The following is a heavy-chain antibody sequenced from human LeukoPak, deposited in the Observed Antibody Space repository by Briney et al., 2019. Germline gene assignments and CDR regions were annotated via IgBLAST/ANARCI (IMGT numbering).Heavy chain of an antibody. J-gene: IGHJ4*02. V-gene: IGHV1-2*06. D-gene: IGHD5-18*01. CDR2: INPNSGGT. CDR3: ARGFSGYSYGSEY. CDR1: GYTFTGYY. Sequence: ASVKVSCXASGYTFTGYYMHWVRQAPGQGLEWMGRINPNSGGTNYAQKFQGRVTMTRDTSISTAYMELSRLRSDDTAVYYCARGFSGYSYGSEYWGQGTLVTVSS.